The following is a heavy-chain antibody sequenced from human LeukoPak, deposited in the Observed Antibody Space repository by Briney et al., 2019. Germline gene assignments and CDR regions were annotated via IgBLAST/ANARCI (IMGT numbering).Heavy chain of an antibody. Sequence: PGRSLRLSCAASGFTFSSYGMHWVRQAPGKGLEWVSSISSSSSYIYYADSVKGRFTISRDNAKNSLYLQMNSLRAEDTAVYYCARDPNTAMVKGRAFDIWGQGTMVTVSS. J-gene: IGHJ3*02. CDR1: GFTFSSYG. CDR3: ARDPNTAMVKGRAFDI. CDR2: ISSSSSYI. V-gene: IGHV3-21*01. D-gene: IGHD5-18*01.